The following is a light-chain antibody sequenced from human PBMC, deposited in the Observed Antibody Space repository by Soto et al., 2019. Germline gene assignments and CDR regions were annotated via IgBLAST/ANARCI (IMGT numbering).Light chain of an antibody. V-gene: IGKV1-33*01. CDR2: DDS. CDR3: QQYDNFPRT. Sequence: DIQMTQSPSSLSASVGDRVTITCQASQDISNFLNWYQQKPGQAPKVLIFDDSNLKTGVPSRFSGTGSGTHFSFTISSLQPEDIATYYCQQYDNFPRTFGQGTTVEIK. J-gene: IGKJ1*01. CDR1: QDISNF.